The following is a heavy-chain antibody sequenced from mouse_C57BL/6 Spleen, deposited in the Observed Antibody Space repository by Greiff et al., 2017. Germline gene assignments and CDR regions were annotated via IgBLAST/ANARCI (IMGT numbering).Heavy chain of an antibody. CDR3: ARYGAPTTVVATVDY. Sequence: QVQLQQSGAELARPGASVKLSCKASGYTFTSYGISWVKQRPGQGLEWIGEIYPRSGNTYYNEKFKGKATLTADKSSSTAYMELRSLTSEDSAVYFCARYGAPTTVVATVDYWGQGTTLTVSS. D-gene: IGHD1-1*01. V-gene: IGHV1-81*01. CDR2: IYPRSGNT. J-gene: IGHJ2*01. CDR1: GYTFTSYG.